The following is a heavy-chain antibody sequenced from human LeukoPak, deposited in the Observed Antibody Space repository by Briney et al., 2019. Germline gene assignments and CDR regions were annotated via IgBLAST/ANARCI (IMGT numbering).Heavy chain of an antibody. CDR1: GGSFSGYY. V-gene: IGHV4-34*01. CDR3: ARGGRDGYNYDY. CDR2: INHSGST. D-gene: IGHD5-24*01. J-gene: IGHJ4*02. Sequence: PSETLSLTCAVYGGSFSGYYWSWIRQPPGKGLEWIGEINHSGSTNYNPSLKSRVTIPVDTSKNQFSLKLSSVTAADTAVYYCARGGRDGYNYDYWGQGTLVTVSS.